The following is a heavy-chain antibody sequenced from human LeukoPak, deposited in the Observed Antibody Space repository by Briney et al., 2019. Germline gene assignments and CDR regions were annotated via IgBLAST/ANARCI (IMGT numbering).Heavy chain of an antibody. Sequence: PGGSLRLSCAASGFTFSSYAMSWVRQAPETGLEWVSAISGSGGNTYYADSLKGRFTISRDNSKNTLFLQMNSLRAEDTAVYYCVREDRIAMIAVVYFDYWGQGSLVTVSS. CDR1: GFTFSSYA. D-gene: IGHD3-22*01. J-gene: IGHJ4*02. CDR2: ISGSGGNT. V-gene: IGHV3-23*01. CDR3: VREDRIAMIAVVYFDY.